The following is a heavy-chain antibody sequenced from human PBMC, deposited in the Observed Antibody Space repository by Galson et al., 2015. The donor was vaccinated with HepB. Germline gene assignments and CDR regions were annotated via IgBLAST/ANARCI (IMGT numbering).Heavy chain of an antibody. V-gene: IGHV3-53*01. CDR3: ARGPGGKYCTSTSCSEAWYFDL. Sequence: SLRLSCAASGFTVNSKYMSWVRQAPGKGLEWVSIIYSDGSTYYADSVKGRVTISRDTSKSTLYLQMNNLRAEDTAMYYCARGPGGKYCTSTSCSEAWYFDLWGRGTLVTVSS. D-gene: IGHD2-2*01. CDR2: IYSDGST. CDR1: GFTVNSKY. J-gene: IGHJ2*01.